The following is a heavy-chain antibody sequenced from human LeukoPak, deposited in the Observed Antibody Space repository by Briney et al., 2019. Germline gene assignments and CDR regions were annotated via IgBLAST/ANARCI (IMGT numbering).Heavy chain of an antibody. CDR2: IRGDGGDR. Sequence: GGSLRLSCAASGFTFSSSWMSWARQAPGKGLEWVANIRGDGGDRFYVDSVKGRFTISRDNAKNSLYLQMNSLRAEDTAVYYCAELGITMIGGVWGKGTTVTISS. CDR1: GFTFSSSW. D-gene: IGHD3-10*02. V-gene: IGHV3-7*01. CDR3: AELGITMIGGV. J-gene: IGHJ6*04.